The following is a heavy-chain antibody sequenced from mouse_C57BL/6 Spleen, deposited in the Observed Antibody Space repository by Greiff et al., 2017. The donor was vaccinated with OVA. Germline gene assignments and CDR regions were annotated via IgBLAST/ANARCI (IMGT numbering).Heavy chain of an antibody. V-gene: IGHV1-59*01. J-gene: IGHJ1*03. CDR2: IDPSDSYT. CDR3: ARRDYYGSSWYFDV. Sequence: VQLQQPGAELVRPGTSVKLSCKASGYTFTSYWMHWVKQRPGQGLEWIGVIDPSDSYTNYKQKFKGKATLTVATYSSTAYMQLSRLTSEDSAVYYCARRDYYGSSWYFDVWGTGTTVTVSS. CDR1: GYTFTSYW. D-gene: IGHD1-1*01.